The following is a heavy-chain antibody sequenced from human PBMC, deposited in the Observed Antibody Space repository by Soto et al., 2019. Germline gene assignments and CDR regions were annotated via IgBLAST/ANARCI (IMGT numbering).Heavy chain of an antibody. V-gene: IGHV3-15*01. CDR3: TTGLDY. J-gene: IGHJ4*02. Sequence: AGGSLRLSCAASGFTFSNAWMSWVRQAPGKGLEWVGRIKSKTEGGTTDYAAPVKGRFTISRDDSKNTLYLQMNSLKTEDTAVYYCTTGLDYWGQGTLVTVSS. CDR1: GFTFSNAW. CDR2: IKSKTEGGTT.